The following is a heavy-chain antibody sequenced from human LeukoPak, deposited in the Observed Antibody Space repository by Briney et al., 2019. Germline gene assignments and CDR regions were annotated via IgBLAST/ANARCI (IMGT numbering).Heavy chain of an antibody. Sequence: PGGSLRLSCAASGFTFSSYAMSWVRQAPGKGLEWVSAISGSGGSTYYADSVKGRFTISRDNSKNTLYLQMNSLKTEDTAVYYCTRFEQLSDRDYWGQGTLVTVSS. CDR1: GFTFSSYA. CDR2: ISGSGGST. J-gene: IGHJ4*02. D-gene: IGHD6-6*01. V-gene: IGHV3-23*01. CDR3: TRFEQLSDRDY.